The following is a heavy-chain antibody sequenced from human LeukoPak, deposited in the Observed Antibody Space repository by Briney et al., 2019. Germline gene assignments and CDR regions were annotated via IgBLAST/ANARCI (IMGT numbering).Heavy chain of an antibody. Sequence: PSETLSLTCTVSGDSISSYYWSWIRQPAGKGLEWIGSIYYSGSTYYNPSLKSRVTISVDTSKNQFSLKLSSVTAADTAVYYCARALNKKYSSSPGFDYWGQGTLVTVSS. D-gene: IGHD6-6*01. V-gene: IGHV4-59*05. J-gene: IGHJ4*02. CDR3: ARALNKKYSSSPGFDY. CDR2: IYYSGST. CDR1: GDSISSYY.